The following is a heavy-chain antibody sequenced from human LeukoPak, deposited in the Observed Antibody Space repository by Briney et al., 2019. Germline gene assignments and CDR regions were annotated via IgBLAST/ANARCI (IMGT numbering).Heavy chain of an antibody. CDR3: ARAGDILTGYYAWDDY. J-gene: IGHJ4*02. Sequence: SVKVSCKASGGTFSSYAISWVRQAPGQGLEWMGRIIPIFGTANYAQKLQGRVTMTTDTSTSTAYMELRSLRSDDTAVYYCARAGDILTGYYAWDDYWGQGTLVTVSS. D-gene: IGHD3-9*01. V-gene: IGHV1-69*05. CDR1: GGTFSSYA. CDR2: IIPIFGTA.